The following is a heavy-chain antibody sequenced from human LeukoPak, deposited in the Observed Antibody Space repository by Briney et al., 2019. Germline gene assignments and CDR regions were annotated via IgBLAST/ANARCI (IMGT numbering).Heavy chain of an antibody. V-gene: IGHV1-46*01. J-gene: IGHJ3*02. CDR1: GYTFTSYY. D-gene: IGHD6-25*01. CDR2: INPSGGST. Sequence: GASVKVSRKASGYTFTSYYMHWVRQAPGQGLEWMGIINPSGGSTSYAQKFQGRVTMTRDTSTSTVYMELSSLRSEDTAVYYCARDSSGVLTNDAFDIWGQGTMVTVSS. CDR3: ARDSSGVLTNDAFDI.